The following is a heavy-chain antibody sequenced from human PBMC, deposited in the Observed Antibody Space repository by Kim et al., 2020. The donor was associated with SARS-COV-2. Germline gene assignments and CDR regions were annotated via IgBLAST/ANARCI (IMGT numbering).Heavy chain of an antibody. Sequence: GGSLRLSCAASGFTFSSSAMTWVRQAPGKGLEWVSTLFGSSGSTYYTDSVKGRFTISRDISKNTLYLQMNSLRVEDTALYYCARYGSGSYYYKDWGQGTL. V-gene: IGHV3-23*01. J-gene: IGHJ4*02. D-gene: IGHD3-10*01. CDR3: ARYGSGSYYYKD. CDR1: GFTFSSSA. CDR2: LFGSSGST.